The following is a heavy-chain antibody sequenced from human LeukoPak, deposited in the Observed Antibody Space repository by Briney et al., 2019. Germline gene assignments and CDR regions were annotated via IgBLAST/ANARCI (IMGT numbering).Heavy chain of an antibody. D-gene: IGHD2-2*01. J-gene: IGHJ4*02. CDR2: IRSKANSYAT. CDR3: CQLAFDY. V-gene: IGHV3-73*01. CDR1: GFTFSGSA. Sequence: PGGSLRLSCAASGFTFSGSAMHWVRQASGKGLEWVGRIRSKANSYATAYAASVKGRFIISRDDSKNTAYLQMNSLKTEDTAVYYCCQLAFDYWGQGTLVTVSS.